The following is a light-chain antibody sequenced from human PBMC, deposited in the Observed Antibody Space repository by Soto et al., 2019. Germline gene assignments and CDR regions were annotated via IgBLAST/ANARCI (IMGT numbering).Light chain of an antibody. J-gene: IGLJ3*02. CDR1: SSDIGGHYY. CDR3: SAHAGSPGVM. V-gene: IGLV2-8*01. CDR2: EVT. Sequence: QSALTQPPSASGSPGQSVTISCTGISSDIGGHYYVSWYQQRPGKAPKLIIYEVTKRPSGVPDRFSGSKSGNTASLTVSGLQAEDEADYHCSAHAGSPGVMFGGGTKLTVL.